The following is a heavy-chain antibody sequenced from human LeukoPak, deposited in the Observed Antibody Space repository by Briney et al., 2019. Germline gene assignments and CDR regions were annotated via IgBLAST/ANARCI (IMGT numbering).Heavy chain of an antibody. V-gene: IGHV4-59*08. CDR3: ARSPGYSYGQYYFDY. CDR1: GGSISSYY. D-gene: IGHD5-18*01. Sequence: TSETLSLTYTVSGGSISSYYWSWIRQPPGKGLEWIGYIYYSGSTNYNPSLKSRVTISVDTSKNQFSLKLSSVTAADTAVYYCARSPGYSYGQYYFDYWGQGTLVTVSS. J-gene: IGHJ4*02. CDR2: IYYSGST.